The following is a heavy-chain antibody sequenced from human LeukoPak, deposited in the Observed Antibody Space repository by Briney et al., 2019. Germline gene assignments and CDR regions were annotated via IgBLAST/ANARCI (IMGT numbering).Heavy chain of an antibody. CDR1: GFPFSSYE. CDR3: ASLYYDSSAYFDH. D-gene: IGHD3-22*01. J-gene: IGHJ4*02. CDR2: ISSSGSTI. V-gene: IGHV3-48*03. Sequence: GGSLRLSCAVSGFPFSSYEMNWVRQAPGKGLEWVSLISSSGSTIYYADSVKGRFTISRDNAKNSLYLQTHSLRAEDTAVYYCASLYYDSSAYFDHWGQGTLVTVSS.